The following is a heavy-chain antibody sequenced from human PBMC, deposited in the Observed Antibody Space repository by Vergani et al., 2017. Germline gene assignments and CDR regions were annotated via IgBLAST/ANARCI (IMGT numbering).Heavy chain of an antibody. CDR1: GFTFSSYG. Sequence: QVQLVESGGGVVQPGRSLRLSCAASGFTFSSYGMHWVRQAPGKGLEWVAVIWYDGSNKYYADSVKGRFTISRDNSKNTLYLQMNSLRAEDTAVYYCAKVTLAVAGTNWFDPWGQGTLVTVSS. V-gene: IGHV3-33*06. D-gene: IGHD6-19*01. J-gene: IGHJ5*02. CDR2: IWYDGSNK. CDR3: AKVTLAVAGTNWFDP.